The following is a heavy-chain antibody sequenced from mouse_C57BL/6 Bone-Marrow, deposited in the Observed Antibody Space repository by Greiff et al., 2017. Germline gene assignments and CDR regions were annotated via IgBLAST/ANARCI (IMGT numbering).Heavy chain of an antibody. V-gene: IGHV5-17*01. CDR2: ISSGSSTI. Sequence: EVKVVESGGGLVKPGGSLKLSCAASGFTFSDYGMHCVRQAPEKGLEWVAYISSGSSTIYYAVTVKGRFTISRDNAKNTLFLQMTSLRSEDTAMYYCARGEYNYEGAWFAYWGQGTLVTVSA. J-gene: IGHJ3*01. CDR3: ARGEYNYEGAWFAY. D-gene: IGHD2-12*01. CDR1: GFTFSDYG.